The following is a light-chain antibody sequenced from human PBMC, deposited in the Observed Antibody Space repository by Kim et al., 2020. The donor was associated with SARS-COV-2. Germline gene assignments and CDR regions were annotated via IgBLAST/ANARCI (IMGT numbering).Light chain of an antibody. J-gene: IGLJ3*02. CDR3: AALDDRLSGRV. CDR2: RTN. CDR1: SSNNEKNF. Sequence: GQRVTFSGSGSSSNNEKNFVYWYQQVPGTAPKVLIYRTNERASGVPDRIVGSKSGTSASLAISGLRSEDEADYYCAALDDRLSGRVFGGGTQLTVL. V-gene: IGLV1-47*01.